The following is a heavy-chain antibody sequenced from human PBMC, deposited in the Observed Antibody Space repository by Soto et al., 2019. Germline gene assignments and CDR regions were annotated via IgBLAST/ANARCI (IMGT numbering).Heavy chain of an antibody. CDR1: GFSLSTSGVG. CDR2: IYWDDDK. J-gene: IGHJ3*02. V-gene: IGHV2-5*02. D-gene: IGHD6-19*01. Sequence: QITLKESGPTLVKPTQTLTLTCTFSGFSLSTSGVGVGWIRQPPGKALELLALIYWDDDKRYSPSLKSRLTITKHTSKNQGVLTMTNTDPVDTATYYCARRRFSSAWDDAFEIWGHGTMVTVSS. CDR3: ARRRFSSAWDDAFEI.